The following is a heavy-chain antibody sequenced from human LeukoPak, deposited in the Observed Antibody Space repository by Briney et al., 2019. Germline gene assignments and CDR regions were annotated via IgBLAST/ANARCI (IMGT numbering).Heavy chain of an antibody. CDR3: ARDPTYNWNDGDAFDI. J-gene: IGHJ3*02. CDR2: INPNSGGT. V-gene: IGHV1-2*02. CDR1: GYTFTGYY. Sequence: ASVKVSCKASGYTFTGYYMHWVRQAPGQGLEWMGWINPNSGGTNYAQKFQGRVTMTRDTSISTAYMELSRLRSDDTAVYYCARDPTYNWNDGDAFDIWGQGTMVTVSS. D-gene: IGHD1-20*01.